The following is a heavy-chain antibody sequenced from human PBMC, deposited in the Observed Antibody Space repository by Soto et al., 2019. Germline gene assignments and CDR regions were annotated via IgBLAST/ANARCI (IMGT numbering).Heavy chain of an antibody. CDR2: IAGATVSK. Sequence: GGPLRVACASSGLIFSSKVVSWLRLAPETGLGGISVIAGATVSKKCADCVKGRCTVSRDNSKNTMDLQLDSMRDDDTVMYYCAYHAIYNNGMHEPIEGWGQGKMV. CDR1: GLIFSSKV. CDR3: AYHAIYNNGMHEPIEG. J-gene: IGHJ3*01. V-gene: IGHV3-23*01. D-gene: IGHD3-9*01.